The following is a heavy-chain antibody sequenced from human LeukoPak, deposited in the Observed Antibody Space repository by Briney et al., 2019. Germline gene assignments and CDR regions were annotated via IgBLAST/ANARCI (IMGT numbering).Heavy chain of an antibody. Sequence: SQTLSLTCTVSVGSISSGDYYWSCIRQPPGRGRECIGYIYYSGSTYYNTSLKSRVTLSVDTSKKQISLELSSVSAPDTAVSFCARDGAGMPYWGQGTLVTVSS. J-gene: IGHJ4*02. CDR3: ARDGAGMPY. CDR2: IYYSGST. V-gene: IGHV4-30-4*08. D-gene: IGHD1-14*01. CDR1: VGSISSGDYY.